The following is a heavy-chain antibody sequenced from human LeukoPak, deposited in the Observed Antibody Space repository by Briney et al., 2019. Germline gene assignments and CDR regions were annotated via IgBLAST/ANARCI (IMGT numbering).Heavy chain of an antibody. CDR3: ARARRYFGQPKGVNWFDP. D-gene: IGHD3-9*01. CDR2: INHSGST. Sequence: KSSETLSLTCTVSGGSISSHYWSWIRQPPGKGLEWIGEINHSGSTNYNPSLKSRVTISVDTSKNQFSLKLSSVTAADTAVYYCARARRYFGQPKGVNWFDPWGQGTLVTVTS. CDR1: GGSISSHY. V-gene: IGHV4-34*01. J-gene: IGHJ5*02.